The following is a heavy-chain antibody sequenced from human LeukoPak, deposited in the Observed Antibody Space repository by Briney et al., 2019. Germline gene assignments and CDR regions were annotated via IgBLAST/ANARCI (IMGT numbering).Heavy chain of an antibody. CDR2: IYYTGTT. Sequence: SETLSLTCTVSGGSISSSSYYWNWIRQPPGKGLEWIGYIYYTGTTNYNPSLKSRVTISVDTSKKQFSLKLTSVTAADTAVYYCAREVRGDFDYWGQGTLVTVSS. CDR1: GGSISSSSYY. V-gene: IGHV4-61*01. CDR3: AREVRGDFDY. D-gene: IGHD2-15*01. J-gene: IGHJ4*02.